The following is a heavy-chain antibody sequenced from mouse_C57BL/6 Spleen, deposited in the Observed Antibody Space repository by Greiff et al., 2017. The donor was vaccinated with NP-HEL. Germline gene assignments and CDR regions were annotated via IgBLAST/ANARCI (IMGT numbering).Heavy chain of an antibody. CDR3: TTGRGDY. CDR1: GFNIKDDY. J-gene: IGHJ2*01. CDR2: IDPENGAT. Sequence: VQLKQSGAELVRPGASVKLSCTASGFNIKDDYMHWVKQRPEQGLEWIGWIDPENGATEYASKFQGKATITADTSSNTAYLQLSSLTSEDTAVYYCTTGRGDYWGQGTTLTVSS. V-gene: IGHV14-4*01.